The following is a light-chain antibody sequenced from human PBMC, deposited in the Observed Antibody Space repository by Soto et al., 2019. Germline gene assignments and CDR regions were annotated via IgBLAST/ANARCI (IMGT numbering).Light chain of an antibody. J-gene: IGKJ4*01. V-gene: IGKV1D-13*01. Sequence: AIQLTQSPSSLSASVGDRVTITCRASQGISSALAWYQHKPGKAPKLLIYDASSLKSGVSSRFSGSGSGTDFTLTISSLQPEDIATYYCQHFNNYPLTFGGGTKVEIK. CDR1: QGISSA. CDR3: QHFNNYPLT. CDR2: DAS.